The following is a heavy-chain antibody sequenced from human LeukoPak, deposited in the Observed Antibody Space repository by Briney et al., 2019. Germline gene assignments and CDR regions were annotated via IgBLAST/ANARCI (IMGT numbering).Heavy chain of an antibody. CDR3: AAPGLYSSSWYGMDV. Sequence: ASVKVSCKASGYTFTSYGISWVRQAPGQGLEWMGWISAYNGNTNYAQKLQGRVTMTTDTSTSTAYMELRSLRSDDTAVYYYAAPGLYSSSWYGMDVWGQGTTVTVSS. CDR2: ISAYNGNT. CDR1: GYTFTSYG. V-gene: IGHV1-18*01. J-gene: IGHJ6*02. D-gene: IGHD6-13*01.